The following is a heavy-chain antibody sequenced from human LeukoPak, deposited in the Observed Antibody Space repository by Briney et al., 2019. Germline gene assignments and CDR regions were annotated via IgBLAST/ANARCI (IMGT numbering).Heavy chain of an antibody. J-gene: IGHJ4*02. CDR3: ARGCQQIGPFDY. V-gene: IGHV1-69*05. Sequence: SVKVSCKASGGTFSSYAISWVRQAPGLGLEWMGGIIPIFGTANYAQKFQGRVTITTDESTSTAYMELSSLRSEDTAVYYCARGCQQIGPFDYWGQGTLVTVSS. CDR2: IIPIFGTA. CDR1: GGTFSSYA. D-gene: IGHD6-13*01.